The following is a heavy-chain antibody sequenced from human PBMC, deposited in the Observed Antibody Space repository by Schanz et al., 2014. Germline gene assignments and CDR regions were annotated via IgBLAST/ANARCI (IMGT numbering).Heavy chain of an antibody. CDR3: ASSGAGYSSSWDFDY. D-gene: IGHD6-13*01. V-gene: IGHV1-69*04. J-gene: IGHJ4*02. CDR2: IIPILGIA. CDR1: GYTFTSYG. Sequence: QVQVVQSGAEVKKPGASVKVSCKASGYTFTSYGINWVRQAPGQGLEWMGRIIPILGIANYAQKFQGRVTITADKSTFTAYMDVSSLRSEDTAVYYCASSGAGYSSSWDFDYWGQGTLVTVSS.